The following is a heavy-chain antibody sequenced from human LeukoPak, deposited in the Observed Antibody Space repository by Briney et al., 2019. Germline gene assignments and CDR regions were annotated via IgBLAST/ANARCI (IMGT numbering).Heavy chain of an antibody. J-gene: IGHJ4*02. Sequence: SVKVSCKASGGTFSSYAISWVRQAPGQGLEWMGGIIPIFGTADYAQKFQGRVTITAVDSMNTAYMELSSLRSDDTAVYYCARGWLAETTVVTPYNYWGQGTLVTVSS. CDR2: IIPIFGTA. CDR3: ARGWLAETTVVTPYNY. CDR1: GGTFSSYA. V-gene: IGHV1-69*01. D-gene: IGHD4-23*01.